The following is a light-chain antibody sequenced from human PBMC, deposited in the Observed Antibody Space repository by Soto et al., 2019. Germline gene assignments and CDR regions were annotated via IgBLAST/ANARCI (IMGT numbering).Light chain of an antibody. CDR3: QQCGNSPLT. CDR1: QSVSSSY. CDR2: GAS. J-gene: IGKJ4*01. V-gene: IGKV3-20*01. Sequence: EIVLTQSPGTLSLSPGERATLSCRASQSVSSSYLAWYQQRPGQAPRLLIYGASNRATGIPDRFSGSGSGTDFTLTISRLEPEDFAVYFCQQCGNSPLTFGGGTKVDIK.